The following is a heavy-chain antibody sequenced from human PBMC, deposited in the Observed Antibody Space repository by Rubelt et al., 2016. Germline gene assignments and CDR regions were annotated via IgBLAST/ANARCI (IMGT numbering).Heavy chain of an antibody. CDR1: GYTFTTYG. CDR2: IRTYNGNT. CDR3: ARGYCSSANCLFNWFDP. Sequence: QVQLVQSGAEVKKPGASVKVSCKASGYTFTTYGISWVRQAPGHGHEWMGWIRTYNGNTNYAQKLQGRVTMTTDTSTSTAYMELRSLRSDDTAMYFCARGYCSSANCLFNWFDPWGQGTLVTVSS. J-gene: IGHJ5*02. D-gene: IGHD2-2*01. V-gene: IGHV1-18*01.